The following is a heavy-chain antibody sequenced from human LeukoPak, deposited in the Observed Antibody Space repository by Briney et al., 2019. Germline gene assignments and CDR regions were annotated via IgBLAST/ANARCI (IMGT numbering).Heavy chain of an antibody. J-gene: IGHJ4*02. D-gene: IGHD6-13*01. V-gene: IGHV1-46*01. CDR3: ARSIAAAGTVDY. CDR2: INPSGGST. CDR1: GYTFTSYY. Sequence: ASVKVSCKASGYTFTSYYMHWVRQAPGQGLEWMGIINPSGGSTSYAQKFQGRVTMTRDTSTSTVSMELSSLRSEDTAVYYCARSIAAAGTVDYWGQGTLVTVSS.